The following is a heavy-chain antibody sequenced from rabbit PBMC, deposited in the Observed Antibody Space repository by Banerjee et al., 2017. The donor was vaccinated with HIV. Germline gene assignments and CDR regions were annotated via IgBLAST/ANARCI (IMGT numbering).Heavy chain of an antibody. CDR1: GFSFSGDYW. J-gene: IGHJ4*01. Sequence: QEQLEESGGDLVKPEGSLTLTCTASGFSFSGDYWICWVRQAPGKGLEWIACIYAGSGGSTAYATWAKGRFTISKTSPTTVTLQMTSLTAADTATYFCAREFENVNLWGQGTLVTVS. CDR2: IYAGSGGST. V-gene: IGHV1S45*01. D-gene: IGHD5-1*01. CDR3: AREFENVNL.